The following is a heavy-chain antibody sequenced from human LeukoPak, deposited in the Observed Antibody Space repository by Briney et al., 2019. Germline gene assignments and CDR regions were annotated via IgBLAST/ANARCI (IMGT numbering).Heavy chain of an antibody. J-gene: IGHJ3*02. Sequence: GGSLRLSCAASGFTFSSHWMSWVRQAPGKGLEWVANIKQDGSEKYYVDSVKGRFTISRDNAKNSLYLQMNSLRAEDTAVYYCARRALRDGYNSDFDIWGQGTMVTVSS. V-gene: IGHV3-7*01. CDR3: ARRALRDGYNSDFDI. CDR2: IKQDGSEK. D-gene: IGHD5-24*01. CDR1: GFTFSSHW.